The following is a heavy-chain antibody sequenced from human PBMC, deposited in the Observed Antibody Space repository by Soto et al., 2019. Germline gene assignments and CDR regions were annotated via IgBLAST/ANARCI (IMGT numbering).Heavy chain of an antibody. V-gene: IGHV3-21*01. CDR3: ARDMRERRSNSDY. D-gene: IGHD1-26*01. Sequence: EVQLVESGGGLVKPGGSLRLSCAASEFTFSSYSMNWVRQAPGKGLEWVSSISSSSSYIYYADSVKGRFTISRDNAKNSLYLQMNSLRAEDTAVYYCARDMRERRSNSDYWGQGTLVTVSS. CDR1: EFTFSSYS. CDR2: ISSSSSYI. J-gene: IGHJ4*02.